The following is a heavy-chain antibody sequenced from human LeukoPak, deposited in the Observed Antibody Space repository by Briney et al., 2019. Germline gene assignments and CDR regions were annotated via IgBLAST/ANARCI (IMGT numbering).Heavy chain of an antibody. CDR1: GFTFTISA. CDR3: AAGKSGSSQDYYGMDV. D-gene: IGHD1-26*01. V-gene: IGHV1-58*01. Sequence: SVKVSCTASGFTFTISAVQWVRQARGQRLEWIGWIVVGSGNTNYAQKFQERVTITRDMSTSTAYMELSSLRSEDTAVYYCAAGKSGSSQDYYGMDVWGQGTTVTVSS. CDR2: IVVGSGNT. J-gene: IGHJ6*02.